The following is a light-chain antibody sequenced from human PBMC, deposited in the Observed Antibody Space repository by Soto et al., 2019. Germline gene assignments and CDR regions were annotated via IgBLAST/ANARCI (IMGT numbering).Light chain of an antibody. CDR1: QSVSSSY. V-gene: IGKV3-20*01. CDR3: QQYGSSYT. J-gene: IGKJ5*01. Sequence: IVLTQSPCTLSLSTGERATLSCRASQSVSSSYLAWYQQKPGQAPRLLIYGASSRATGIPDRFSGSGSGTDFTLTISRLEPEDFAVYYCQQYGSSYTFGQGTRLEIK. CDR2: GAS.